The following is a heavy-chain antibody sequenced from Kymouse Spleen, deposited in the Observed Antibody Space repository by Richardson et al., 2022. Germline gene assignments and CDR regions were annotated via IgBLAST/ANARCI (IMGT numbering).Heavy chain of an antibody. D-gene: IGHD6-19*01. Sequence: EVQLVESGGGLVQPGGSLKLSCAASGFTFSGSAMHWVRQASGKGLEWVGRIRSKANSYATAYAASVKGRFTISRDDSKNTAYLQMNSLKTEDTAVYYCTRHSSGNFDYWGQGTLVTVSS. CDR2: IRSKANSYAT. J-gene: IGHJ4*02. CDR3: TRHSSGNFDY. CDR1: GFTFSGSA. V-gene: IGHV3-73*02.